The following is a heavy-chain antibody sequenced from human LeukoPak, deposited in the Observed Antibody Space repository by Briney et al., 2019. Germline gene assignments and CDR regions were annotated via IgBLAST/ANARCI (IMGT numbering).Heavy chain of an antibody. CDR1: GFTFSSHS. Sequence: GGSLRLSCAASGFTFSSHSMNWVRQAPGRGLEWVSYISSSSRTIYYADSVKGRFTISRDNAKNSLYLQMNSLRAEDTAVYYCARDRDHLYGMDVWGQGTTVTVSS. J-gene: IGHJ6*02. V-gene: IGHV3-48*01. CDR3: ARDRDHLYGMDV. D-gene: IGHD5-24*01. CDR2: ISSSSRTI.